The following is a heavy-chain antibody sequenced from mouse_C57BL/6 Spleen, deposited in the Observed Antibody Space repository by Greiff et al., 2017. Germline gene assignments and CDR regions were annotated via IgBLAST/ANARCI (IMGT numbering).Heavy chain of an antibody. CDR1: GFTFSDYY. V-gene: IGHV5-16*01. Sequence: EVMLVESEGGLVQPGSSMKLSCTASGFTFSDYYMAWVRQVPEKGLEWVANINYDGSSTYYLDSLKSRFIISRDNAKNILYLQMSSLKSEDTATYYCARALYDGYYYYAMDYWGQGTSVTVSS. CDR3: ARALYDGYYYYAMDY. D-gene: IGHD2-3*01. CDR2: INYDGSST. J-gene: IGHJ4*01.